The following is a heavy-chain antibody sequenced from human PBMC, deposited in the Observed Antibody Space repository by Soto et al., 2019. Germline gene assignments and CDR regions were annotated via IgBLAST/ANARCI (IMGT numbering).Heavy chain of an antibody. Sequence: GGSLRLSCAASGFTFSSYSMNWVRQAPEKGLEWVSVISGGGDTTYYTPSVKGRFTISRDDFRNTLYLQINSLRTEDTAIYYCAKLRDFVVLPAGILDYWGPGTLVTVSS. CDR1: GFTFSSYS. J-gene: IGHJ4*02. CDR2: ISGGGDTT. V-gene: IGHV3-23*01. D-gene: IGHD2-8*01. CDR3: AKLRDFVVLPAGILDY.